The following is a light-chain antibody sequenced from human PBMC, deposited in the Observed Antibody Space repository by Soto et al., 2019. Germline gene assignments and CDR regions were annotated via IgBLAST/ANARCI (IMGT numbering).Light chain of an antibody. V-gene: IGKV3D-15*01. J-gene: IGKJ1*01. CDR2: GAS. CDR1: QSVRSY. Sequence: EIVLTQSPGTLSLSPGERATLSCGASQSVRSYLAWYQQKPGQAPRLLIYGASSRATGIPARFSGSGSGTDFTLTISSLQSEDFAVYYCQHYNYWPPKTFGQGTKVDIK. CDR3: QHYNYWPPKT.